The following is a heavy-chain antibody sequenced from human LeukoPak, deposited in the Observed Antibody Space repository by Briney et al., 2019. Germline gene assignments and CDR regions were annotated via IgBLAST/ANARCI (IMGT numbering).Heavy chain of an antibody. Sequence: GGSLRLSCAASGFTFSDSAMTWVRQAPGQGLEWVSAISSSGGATYYAASVKGRFTISRDMSKNTVFLQMNSLSVEDTAVYYCARQIGYCSDGNCYFDYWGQGALVTVSS. D-gene: IGHD2-15*01. V-gene: IGHV3-23*01. J-gene: IGHJ4*02. CDR2: ISSSGGAT. CDR3: ARQIGYCSDGNCYFDY. CDR1: GFTFSDSA.